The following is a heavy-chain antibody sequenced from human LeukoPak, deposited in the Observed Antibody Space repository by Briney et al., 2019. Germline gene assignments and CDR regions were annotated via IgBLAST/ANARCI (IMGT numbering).Heavy chain of an antibody. D-gene: IGHD6-19*01. J-gene: IGHJ5*02. CDR1: GYTFTSYD. Sequence: ASVKVSCKASGYTFTSYDIFWVRQATGQGLEWMGWMNPNSGNTVYAQQFQGRVTLTRNTSITTAYMELSSLGSEDTAVYYCARGYSTCWYNWAQYKWFDPWGQGTLVTVSS. V-gene: IGHV1-8*01. CDR2: MNPNSGNT. CDR3: ARGYSTCWYNWAQYKWFDP.